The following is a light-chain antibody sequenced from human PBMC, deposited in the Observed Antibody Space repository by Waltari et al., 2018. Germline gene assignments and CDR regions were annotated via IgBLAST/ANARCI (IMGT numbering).Light chain of an antibody. V-gene: IGLV1-40*01. CDR1: SSNIGAGYD. CDR3: QSYDSSLSVRWV. Sequence: QSVLTQPPSVSGAPGQRVTISCTGSSSNIGAGYDVHWYQQLPGTAPKLLIYGNSNRPSGVPDRFSGSKSGTSASLAITGLQAEDEADYYCQSYDSSLSVRWV. J-gene: IGLJ3*02. CDR2: GNS.